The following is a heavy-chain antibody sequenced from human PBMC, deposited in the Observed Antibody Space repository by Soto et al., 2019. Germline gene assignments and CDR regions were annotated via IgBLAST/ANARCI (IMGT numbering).Heavy chain of an antibody. D-gene: IGHD2-15*01. J-gene: IGHJ4*02. Sequence: QVQLQESGPGLVKPSETLSLTCTVSGGSVSSGSYYWSWIRQPPGKGLEWIGYIYYSGSTNYNPALKRRVTMSVDTSKNQFSLKLSSVTAADTAVYYCARGYCSGGSCFDYWGQGTLVTVSS. CDR3: ARGYCSGGSCFDY. CDR1: GGSVSSGSYY. V-gene: IGHV4-61*01. CDR2: IYYSGST.